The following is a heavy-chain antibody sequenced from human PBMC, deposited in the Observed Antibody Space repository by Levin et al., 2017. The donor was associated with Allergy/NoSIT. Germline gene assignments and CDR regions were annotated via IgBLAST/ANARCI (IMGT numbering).Heavy chain of an antibody. J-gene: IGHJ4*02. D-gene: IGHD1-26*01. CDR1: GFTFSSYG. CDR3: ARASRSGSYCDY. V-gene: IGHV3-33*01. Sequence: GESLKISCAASGFTFSSYGMHWVRQAPGKGLEWVAVIWYDGSNKYYADSVKGRFTISRDNSKNTLYLQMNSLRAEDTAVYYCARASRSGSYCDYWGQGTLVTVSS. CDR2: IWYDGSNK.